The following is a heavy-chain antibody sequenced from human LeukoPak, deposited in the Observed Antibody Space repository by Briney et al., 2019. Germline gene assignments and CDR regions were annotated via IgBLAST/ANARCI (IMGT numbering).Heavy chain of an antibody. CDR2: IRYDGSNK. V-gene: IGHV3-30*02. Sequence: PGGSLRLSCAASGFTFSSYGMHWVRQAPGKGLEWVAFIRYDGSNKYYADSVKGRFTISRDNSKNTLYLQMNSLRAEDTAVYYCANTAHSSSWYSDYWGQGTLVTVSS. D-gene: IGHD6-13*01. CDR3: ANTAHSSSWYSDY. CDR1: GFTFSSYG. J-gene: IGHJ4*02.